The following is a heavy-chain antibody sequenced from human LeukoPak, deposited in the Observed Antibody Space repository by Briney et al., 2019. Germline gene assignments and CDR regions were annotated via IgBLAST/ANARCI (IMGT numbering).Heavy chain of an antibody. V-gene: IGHV3-30*02. CDR2: IRYDGSNK. Sequence: PGGSLRLSCAASGFTFSSYGMHWVRQAPGKGLEWVAFIRYDGSNKYYADSVKGRFTISRDNSKNTLYLQMNSLRAEDTAVYYCARRAGAYSHPYDCWGQGTLVTVSS. CDR3: ARRAGAYSHPYDC. D-gene: IGHD4/OR15-4a*01. CDR1: GFTFSSYG. J-gene: IGHJ4*02.